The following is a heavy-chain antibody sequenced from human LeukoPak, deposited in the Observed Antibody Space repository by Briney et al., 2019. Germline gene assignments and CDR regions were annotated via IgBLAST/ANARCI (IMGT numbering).Heavy chain of an antibody. D-gene: IGHD1-26*01. J-gene: IGHJ4*02. CDR2: INTYNGNT. CDR3: ARDLGEGAKRDLDF. V-gene: IGHV1-18*01. CDR1: GYRFSDYG. Sequence: ASVKVPCKTSGYRFSDYGISWVRQAPGQGLQWVGWINTYNGNTEYAQSLQGRATMTIDTATATAYLEVRSLISDDTAVYYCARDLGEGAKRDLDFWGQGTLVTVSS.